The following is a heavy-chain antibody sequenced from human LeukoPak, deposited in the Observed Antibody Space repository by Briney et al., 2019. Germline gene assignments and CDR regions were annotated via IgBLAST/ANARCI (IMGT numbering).Heavy chain of an antibody. V-gene: IGHV3-23*01. CDR3: AKDFRYCSGGSCTYYFDY. Sequence: GGSLRLSCAASGFTFSSYAMSWVRQAPGKGLEWVSAISGSGGSTYYADSVKGRFTISRDNSKNTLYLQMNSLRAEDTAVYYCAKDFRYCSGGSCTYYFDYWGRGTLVTVSS. CDR1: GFTFSSYA. CDR2: ISGSGGST. D-gene: IGHD2-15*01. J-gene: IGHJ4*02.